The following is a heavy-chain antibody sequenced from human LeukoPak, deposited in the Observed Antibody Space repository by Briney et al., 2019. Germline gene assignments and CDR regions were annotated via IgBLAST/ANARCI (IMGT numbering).Heavy chain of an antibody. V-gene: IGHV5-51*01. J-gene: IGHJ2*01. CDR1: GYNFSTYW. CDR3: ARRARPDWFFDF. CDR2: IYPGDSNT. D-gene: IGHD6-6*01. Sequence: GESLKISCKGSGYNFSTYWLGWVRQVPGKGLEWMGSIYPGDSNTRYSPSFQGPVSISADKSNNTAYLQWSFLRASDSGVYFCARRARPDWFFDFWGRGTLVSVSS.